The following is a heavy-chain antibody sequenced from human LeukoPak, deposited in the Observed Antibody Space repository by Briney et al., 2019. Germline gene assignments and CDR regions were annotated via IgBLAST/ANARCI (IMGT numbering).Heavy chain of an antibody. J-gene: IGHJ6*02. CDR2: IKQDGSKK. CDR3: ARSMGYYYGMDV. V-gene: IGHV3-7*01. Sequence: PGGSLRLSCVASGFPFSSYWMTWVRQAPGKGLEWVANIKQDGSKKSYVDSVKGRFTISRDKSKNTLYLQMNSLRVEDTAVYYCARSMGYYYGMDVWGQGTTVTVSS. D-gene: IGHD2/OR15-2a*01. CDR1: GFPFSSYW.